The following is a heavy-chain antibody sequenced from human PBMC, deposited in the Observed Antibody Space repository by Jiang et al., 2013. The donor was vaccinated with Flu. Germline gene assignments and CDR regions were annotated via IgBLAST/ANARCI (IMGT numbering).Heavy chain of an antibody. J-gene: IGHJ6*03. D-gene: IGHD6-19*01. Sequence: GAEVKKPGESLRISCKGSGYSFTSYWISWVRQMPGKGLEWMGRIDPSDSYTNYSPSFQGHVTISADKSISTAYLQWSSLKASDTAMYYCARRGGAVAGVLTYYYYMDVWGKGTTVTV. CDR2: IDPSDSYT. V-gene: IGHV5-10-1*01. CDR3: ARRGGAVAGVLTYYYYMDV. CDR1: GYSFTSYW.